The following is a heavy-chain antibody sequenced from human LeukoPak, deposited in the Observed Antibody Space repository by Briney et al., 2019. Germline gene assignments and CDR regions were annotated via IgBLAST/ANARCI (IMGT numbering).Heavy chain of an antibody. Sequence: GESLKISCKGSGYSFTSHWISWVRQMPGKGLEWMGRIDPSDSYTNYSPSFQGHVTVSADKSISTAYLQWSSLKASDTAMYYCARHDGYNPLNSWGQGTLVTVSS. CDR2: IDPSDSYT. CDR1: GYSFTSHW. CDR3: ARHDGYNPLNS. V-gene: IGHV5-10-1*01. J-gene: IGHJ4*02. D-gene: IGHD5-24*01.